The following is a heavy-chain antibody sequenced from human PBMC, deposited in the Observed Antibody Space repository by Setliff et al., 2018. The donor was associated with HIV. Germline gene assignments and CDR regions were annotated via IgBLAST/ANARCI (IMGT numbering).Heavy chain of an antibody. Sequence: SETLSLTCTVSGGSISSSGSYWGWIRQPPGKGLEWIGTIYYSGSTYYNPSLKSRVTISVDMSKNQFSLKLNSVTAADTAVYYCARGEACGGGCHYAFELRGRGTMVTVSS. CDR2: IYYSGST. CDR1: GGSISSSGSY. D-gene: IGHD2-21*02. J-gene: IGHJ3*01. CDR3: ARGEACGGGCHYAFEL. V-gene: IGHV4-39*01.